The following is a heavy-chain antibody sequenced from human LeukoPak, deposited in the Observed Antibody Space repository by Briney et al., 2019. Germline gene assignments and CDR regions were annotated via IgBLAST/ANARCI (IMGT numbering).Heavy chain of an antibody. CDR2: IYYSGST. CDR1: GGSISGSNYY. D-gene: IGHD3-22*01. CDR3: TRGSIAYYYMDV. V-gene: IGHV4-39*07. Sequence: SETLSLTCTVSGGSISGSNYYWGWIRQPPGKGLEWIGSIYYSGSTNYNPSLKSRVTISVDTSKNQFSLKLSSVTAADTAVYYCTRGSIAYYYMDVWGKGTTVTISS. J-gene: IGHJ6*03.